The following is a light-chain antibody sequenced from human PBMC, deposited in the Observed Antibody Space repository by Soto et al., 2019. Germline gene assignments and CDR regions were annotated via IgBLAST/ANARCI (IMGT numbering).Light chain of an antibody. J-gene: IGKJ3*01. Sequence: DIQMTQSPSSLSASVGDRVTITCRASQGVSNYLACYQQKPGKVPELLLYGANTMQSGVPSRFSGSGSGTDFTLTISRLQPEDFATYYCQKYNSSPFTFGAGTKVDIK. CDR3: QKYNSSPFT. CDR2: GAN. V-gene: IGKV1-27*01. CDR1: QGVSNY.